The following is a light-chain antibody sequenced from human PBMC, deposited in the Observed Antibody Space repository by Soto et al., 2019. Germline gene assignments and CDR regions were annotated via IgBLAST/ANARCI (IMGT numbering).Light chain of an antibody. CDR2: GAS. J-gene: IGKJ2*01. CDR3: QQFSSPPRFP. CDR1: QSVSSDS. Sequence: EIVLTQSPGTLSFSPGERATLSCRASQSVSSDSLAWYQQKPGQAPRLLIYGASSRATGIPDRFSGSGSGTDFTLTISSLQAEDVAIYYCQQFSSPPRFPFGQGTKLEIK. V-gene: IGKV3-20*01.